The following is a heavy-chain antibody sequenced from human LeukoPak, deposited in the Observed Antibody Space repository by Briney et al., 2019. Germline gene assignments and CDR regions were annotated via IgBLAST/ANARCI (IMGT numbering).Heavy chain of an antibody. Sequence: PGGSLRLSCAASGFTFSDYYMSWIRQAPGKGLEWVSYISSSGSTIYYADSVKGRFTISRDNAKNSLYLQMNSLRAEDTAVYYCAREVLRYFDWLPTNWFDPWGQGTLVTVSS. CDR2: ISSSGSTI. CDR1: GFTFSDYY. CDR3: AREVLRYFDWLPTNWFDP. J-gene: IGHJ5*02. D-gene: IGHD3-9*01. V-gene: IGHV3-11*04.